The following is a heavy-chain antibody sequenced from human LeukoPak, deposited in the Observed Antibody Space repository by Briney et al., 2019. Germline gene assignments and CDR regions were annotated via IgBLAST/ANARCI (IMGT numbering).Heavy chain of an antibody. CDR3: ARENPGDNVDY. CDR1: GFTFSSYS. J-gene: IGHJ4*02. D-gene: IGHD4-23*01. CDR2: ISGSSSYI. Sequence: GGSLRLSCAASGFTFSSYSVNWVRQAPGKGLEWVSSISGSSSYIYYADSVKGRFTISRDNAKNSLYPRMNSLRAEDTAVYYCARENPGDNVDYWGQGTLVTVSS. V-gene: IGHV3-21*01.